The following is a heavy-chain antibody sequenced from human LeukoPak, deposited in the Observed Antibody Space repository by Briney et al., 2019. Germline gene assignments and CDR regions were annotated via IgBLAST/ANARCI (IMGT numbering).Heavy chain of an antibody. Sequence: TSQTLSLTCTVSGGSISSGSYYWSWIRQPAGKGLEWIGRIYTSESTNYNPSLKSRVTISVDTSKNQFSLKLSSVAAADTAVYYCARVVRPGGGYVDYWGQGTLVTVSS. CDR1: GGSISSGSYY. D-gene: IGHD2-15*01. CDR3: ARVVRPGGGYVDY. J-gene: IGHJ4*02. CDR2: IYTSEST. V-gene: IGHV4-61*02.